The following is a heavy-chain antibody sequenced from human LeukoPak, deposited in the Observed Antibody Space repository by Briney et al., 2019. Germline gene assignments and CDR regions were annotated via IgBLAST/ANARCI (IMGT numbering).Heavy chain of an antibody. CDR2: IKQDGSEK. CDR3: ARGRQKQLVDRLKYYFDY. J-gene: IGHJ4*02. V-gene: IGHV3-7*01. CDR1: GFTFSSYW. D-gene: IGHD6-6*01. Sequence: GGSLRLSCAASGFTFSSYWMSWVRQAPGKGLEWVANIKQDGSEKYYVDSVKGRFTISRDNAKNSLYLQMNSLRAEDTAVYYRARGRQKQLVDRLKYYFDYWGQGTLVTVSS.